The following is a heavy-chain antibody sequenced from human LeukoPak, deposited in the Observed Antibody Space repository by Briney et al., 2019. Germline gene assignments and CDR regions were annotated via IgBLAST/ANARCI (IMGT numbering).Heavy chain of an antibody. Sequence: PGGSLRLSCAASGLTFSSHWMHWVRQAPGKGPQWVSVISAGGVSLFSGSGSAAYYADSVGGRFTISRDNSKNTLYLQMNSLRADDTAVYYCAKMSGVVWFGELRLPFDSWGQGTVVTVSS. CDR2: ISAGGVSLFSGSGSAA. J-gene: IGHJ4*02. CDR3: AKMSGVVWFGELRLPFDS. CDR1: GLTFSSHW. V-gene: IGHV3-23*01. D-gene: IGHD3-10*01.